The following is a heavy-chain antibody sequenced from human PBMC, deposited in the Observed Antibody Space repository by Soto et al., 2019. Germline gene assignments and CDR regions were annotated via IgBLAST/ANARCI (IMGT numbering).Heavy chain of an antibody. D-gene: IGHD3-22*01. CDR1: GFTFSDYY. V-gene: IGHV3-11*01. CDR3: AKMSSENYYDPVFS. J-gene: IGHJ4*02. CDR2: ISSSGNTI. Sequence: QVQLVESGGGLVKTSGSLRIACAASGFTFSDYYMSWVRHAPGKGLEWVSYISSSGNTIYYADSVKSRFTISRDNAKNSVYLQMNILRAEDTALYFCAKMSSENYYDPVFSWGQGTLVTVSS.